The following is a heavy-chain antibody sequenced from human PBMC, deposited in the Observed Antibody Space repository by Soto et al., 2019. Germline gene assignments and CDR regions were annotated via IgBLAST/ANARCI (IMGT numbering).Heavy chain of an antibody. CDR3: AKGTYYYGSAPYYFDY. V-gene: IGHV3-23*01. J-gene: IGHJ4*02. D-gene: IGHD3-10*01. CDR2: ISDSGGST. Sequence: LRLSCAASGFTFSSYAMSWVRQAPGKGLEWVSGISDSGGSTYYADSVKGRFTIPRDNSKNTLYLQMNSLRAEDTAVYYCAKGTYYYGSAPYYFDYWGQGTLVTVSS. CDR1: GFTFSSYA.